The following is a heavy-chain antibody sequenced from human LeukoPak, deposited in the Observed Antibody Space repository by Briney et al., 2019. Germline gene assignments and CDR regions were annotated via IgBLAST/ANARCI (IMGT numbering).Heavy chain of an antibody. CDR2: ISSGSGYI. Sequence: NPGGSLRLSCAVSGFTFITYSMNWVRQAPGKGLEWVSSISSGSGYIYQADSVKGRFTISRDNAKNSLYLQMNSLRAEDTAVYYCARGLVGTTSVYFDYWGQGTLVTVSS. D-gene: IGHD1-26*01. V-gene: IGHV3-21*01. CDR1: GFTFITYS. J-gene: IGHJ4*02. CDR3: ARGLVGTTSVYFDY.